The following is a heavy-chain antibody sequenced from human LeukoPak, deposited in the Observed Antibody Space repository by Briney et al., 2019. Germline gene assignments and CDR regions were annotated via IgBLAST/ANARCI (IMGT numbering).Heavy chain of an antibody. J-gene: IGHJ5*02. Sequence: GFLRLSCSASGFTFSSYAMHWVRQAPGKGLEYVSAISSNGGSTYYADSVKGRFTISRDNSKNTLYLQMSSLRAEDTAVYYCVKDAGDYECWFDPWGQGTLVTVSS. CDR1: GFTFSSYA. V-gene: IGHV3-64D*06. CDR2: ISSNGGST. CDR3: VKDAGDYECWFDP. D-gene: IGHD4-17*01.